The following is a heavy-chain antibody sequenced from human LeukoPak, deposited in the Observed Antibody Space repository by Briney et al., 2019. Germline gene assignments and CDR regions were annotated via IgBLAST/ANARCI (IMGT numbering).Heavy chain of an antibody. CDR3: ARSPYCSGVSCYSPYYYYYMDV. V-gene: IGHV5-51*01. CDR2: IYPGDSNT. J-gene: IGHJ6*03. D-gene: IGHD2-15*01. CDR1: GYSFTNYW. Sequence: GESLKISCKGSGYSFTNYWIGWVRQMSGKGLEWMGIIYPGDSNTRYSPSFQGQVTISADKSISTAYLQWSSLKASDTAMYYCARSPYCSGVSCYSPYYYYYMDVWGKGTTVTVSS.